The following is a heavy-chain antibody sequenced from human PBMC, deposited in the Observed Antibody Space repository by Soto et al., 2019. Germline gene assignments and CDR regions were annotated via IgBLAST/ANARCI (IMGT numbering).Heavy chain of an antibody. J-gene: IGHJ4*02. Sequence: HPGGSLRLSCAASGFTFSSYAMHWVRQAPGKGLEWVAVISYDGSNKYYADSVKGRFTISRDNSKNTLYLQMNSLRAEDTAVYYCAREHDFWSGSPNSYYFDYWGQGTLVTVSS. D-gene: IGHD3-3*01. CDR3: AREHDFWSGSPNSYYFDY. CDR1: GFTFSSYA. CDR2: ISYDGSNK. V-gene: IGHV3-30-3*01.